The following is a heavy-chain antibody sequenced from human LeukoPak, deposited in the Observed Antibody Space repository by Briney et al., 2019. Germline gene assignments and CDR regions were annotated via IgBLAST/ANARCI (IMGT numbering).Heavy chain of an antibody. Sequence: GGSLRLSCAASGFTFSSYWMSWVRQAPGKGLEWVANIKEDGSEKHYVDSVKGQFTISRDNAKNSLYLQMNSLRAEDTAVYYCARVPLGTQQWLESRRGMDVWGQGTTVTVSS. D-gene: IGHD6-19*01. CDR2: IKEDGSEK. V-gene: IGHV3-7*01. J-gene: IGHJ6*02. CDR3: ARVPLGTQQWLESRRGMDV. CDR1: GFTFSSYW.